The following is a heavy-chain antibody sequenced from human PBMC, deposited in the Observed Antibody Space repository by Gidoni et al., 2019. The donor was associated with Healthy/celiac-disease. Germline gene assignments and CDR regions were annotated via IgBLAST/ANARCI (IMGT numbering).Heavy chain of an antibody. CDR2: MNPNSGNT. V-gene: IGHV1-8*01. Sequence: QVQLVQSGAEVKKPGASVKVSCKVAGYTFTSYDINWVRQATGQGLEWMGWMNPNSGNTGYAQKFQGRVTMTRNTSISTAYMELSSLRSEDTAVYYCARVGVSYDFWSGYYIDYYGMDVWGQGTTVTVSS. CDR3: ARVGVSYDFWSGYYIDYYGMDV. CDR1: GYTFTSYD. J-gene: IGHJ6*02. D-gene: IGHD3-3*01.